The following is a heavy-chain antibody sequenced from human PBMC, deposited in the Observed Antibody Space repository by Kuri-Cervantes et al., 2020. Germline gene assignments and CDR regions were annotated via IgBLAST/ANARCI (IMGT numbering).Heavy chain of an antibody. CDR3: ATQGGELLYAFDI. D-gene: IGHD1-7*01. V-gene: IGHV1-24*01. J-gene: IGHJ3*02. Sequence: ASVKVSCKVSGYALTELSMHWVRQAPGKGLEWMGGFDPEDGETVYAQKFQGRVTMTEDTSTDTAYMELSSLRSEDTAVYYCATQGGELLYAFDIWGQGTMVTVSS. CDR1: GYALTELS. CDR2: FDPEDGET.